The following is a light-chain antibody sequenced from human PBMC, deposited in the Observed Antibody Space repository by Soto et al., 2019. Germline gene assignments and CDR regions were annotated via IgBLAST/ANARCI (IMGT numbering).Light chain of an antibody. CDR1: SSNIGAGYD. Sequence: QSVVTQPPSVSGAPGQRVTISCTGSSSNIGAGYDVHWYQQLPGTAPKLLIYGNSNRPSGVPDRFSGSKSDTSASLAITGRQAEDEADYHCQSYDSSLSGSVFGGGTKLTVL. J-gene: IGLJ3*02. V-gene: IGLV1-40*01. CDR3: QSYDSSLSGSV. CDR2: GNS.